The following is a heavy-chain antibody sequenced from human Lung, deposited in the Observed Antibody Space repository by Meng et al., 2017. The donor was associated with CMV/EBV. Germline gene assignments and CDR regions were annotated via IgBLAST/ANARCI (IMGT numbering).Heavy chain of an antibody. Sequence: XVKVSCXASGYTLTNYYIHWVRQAPGQGLEWMGIINPSDNTTIYAQKFQGRVTMTRDTSTSTVYMELSSLRSDDTALYYCARDLGYSSSWYFQYYFDCWGQGTLVTVSS. J-gene: IGHJ4*02. V-gene: IGHV1-46*01. D-gene: IGHD6-13*01. CDR3: ARDLGYSSSWYFQYYFDC. CDR2: INPSDNTT. CDR1: GYTLTNYY.